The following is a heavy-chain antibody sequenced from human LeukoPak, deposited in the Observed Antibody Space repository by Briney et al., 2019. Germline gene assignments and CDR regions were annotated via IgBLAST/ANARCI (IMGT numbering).Heavy chain of an antibody. J-gene: IGHJ6*03. CDR2: ISSSTAYT. D-gene: IGHD5-12*01. CDR3: ARGVVATNYYYYYYMDV. CDR1: GFIFSTYS. V-gene: IGHV3-21*06. Sequence: AGGSLRLSCGASGFIFSTYSMTWVRQAPGKGLEWVASISSSTAYTSYADSVKGRFTISRDNAKNSLFLQMNSLRAEDTAVYYCARGVVATNYYYYYYMDVWGKGTTVTISS.